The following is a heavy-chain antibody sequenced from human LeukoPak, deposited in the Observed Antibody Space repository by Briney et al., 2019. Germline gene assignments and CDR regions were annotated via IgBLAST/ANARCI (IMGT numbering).Heavy chain of an antibody. V-gene: IGHV3-33*06. CDR1: GFTFSNYG. CDR3: AKSAQDYYGSGSYYYPYYDYFIDV. J-gene: IGHJ6*03. D-gene: IGHD3-10*01. Sequence: GGSLRLSCEASGFTFSNYGMQWVRQAPGKGLEWVALIYYDGNNKIYSDSVKDRFTIPRDNSRNTLFLQMNTLRAEDSAVYYCAKSAQDYYGSGSYYYPYYDYFIDVWGKGTTVTVSS. CDR2: IYYDGNNK.